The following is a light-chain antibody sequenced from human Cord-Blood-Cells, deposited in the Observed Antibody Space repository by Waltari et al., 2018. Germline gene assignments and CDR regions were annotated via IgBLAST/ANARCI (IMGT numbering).Light chain of an antibody. J-gene: IGLJ3*02. Sequence: QSALTQPASVSGSPGQSITISCTGTSSDVGGYNYVSWYQQHPAKAPKLMIYDVSKPPSGVSNRFSGSKSGNTASLTISGLQAEDEADYYCSSYTSSSTWVFGGGTKLTVL. V-gene: IGLV2-14*01. CDR3: SSYTSSSTWV. CDR1: SSDVGGYNY. CDR2: DVS.